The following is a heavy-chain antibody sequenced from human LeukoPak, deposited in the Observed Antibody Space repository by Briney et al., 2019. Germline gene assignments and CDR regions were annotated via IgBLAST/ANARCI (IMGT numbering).Heavy chain of an antibody. CDR2: INPSGGST. V-gene: IGHV1-46*01. J-gene: IGHJ4*02. D-gene: IGHD3-3*01. Sequence: ASVKVSCKASAYTFTSYYMHWVRQAPGQGLERLGIINPSGGSTSYAQKFQGRVTMTRDTSTSTVYMELSSLRSEDTAVYYCARAYGVDFGVVDYWGQGTLVAVSS. CDR1: AYTFTSYY. CDR3: ARAYGVDFGVVDY.